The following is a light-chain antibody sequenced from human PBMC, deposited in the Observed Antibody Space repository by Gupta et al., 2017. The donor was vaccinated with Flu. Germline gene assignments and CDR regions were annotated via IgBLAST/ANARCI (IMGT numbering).Light chain of an antibody. CDR1: SSHIGPSYNY. V-gene: IGLV1-51*02. CDR2: DNN. J-gene: IGLJ2*01. Sequence: QSVLTQPPSVSEAPGQKVTIPCSGRSSHIGPSYNYVSWYQQCPGTAPRLLIYDNNERPSGIPDRFSGSKSGTSATMTTTGLQTGEEADYYCGTWEASTNAVVFGGGTKLTVL. CDR3: GTWEASTNAVV.